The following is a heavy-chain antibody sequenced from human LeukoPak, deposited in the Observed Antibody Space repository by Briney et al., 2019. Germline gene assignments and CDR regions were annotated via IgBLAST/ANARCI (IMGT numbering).Heavy chain of an antibody. CDR3: ASGRQLGY. CDR2: IKEDGSEK. Sequence: GGSLRLSCAASGFTFSNYRMIWVRQAPGKGLEWVANIKEDGSEKYYVDSVKGRFTISRDNARNSLYLQMNSLRAEDTAVYYCASGRQLGYWGQGTLVTVSS. CDR1: GFTFSNYR. V-gene: IGHV3-7*01. D-gene: IGHD6-13*01. J-gene: IGHJ4*02.